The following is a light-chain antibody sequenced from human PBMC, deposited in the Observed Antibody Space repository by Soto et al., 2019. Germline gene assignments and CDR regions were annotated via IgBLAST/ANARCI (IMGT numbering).Light chain of an antibody. CDR3: QQHNNWPRT. J-gene: IGKJ1*01. CDR2: GAS. V-gene: IGKV3-15*01. Sequence: ERVMTQSPATLSVSPGERATLSCRASQSVSNNLAWYQQKPGQAPRLLIYGASTRATGIPARFSGSGSGTESTLTISSLLSEDFAVYYCQQHNNWPRTFGQGTKVDVK. CDR1: QSVSNN.